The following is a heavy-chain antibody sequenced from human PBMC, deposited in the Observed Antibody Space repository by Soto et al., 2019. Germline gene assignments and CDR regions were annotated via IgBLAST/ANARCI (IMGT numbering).Heavy chain of an antibody. J-gene: IGHJ4*02. V-gene: IGHV3-30*18. D-gene: IGHD5-12*01. CDR3: AKDTNGDDFGY. CDR1: GFTFRSYG. Sequence: GGSLRLSCVVSGFTFRSYGMHWVGQAPGKGLEWVAVISYDGSNRYYADSVKGRFTISRDNSKNTLYLQLNSLRPEDTAVYYCAKDTNGDDFGYWGQGTLVTVSS. CDR2: ISYDGSNR.